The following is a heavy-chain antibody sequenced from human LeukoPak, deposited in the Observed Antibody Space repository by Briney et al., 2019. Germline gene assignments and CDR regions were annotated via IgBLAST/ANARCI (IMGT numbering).Heavy chain of an antibody. CDR1: GYTFTNYD. Sequence: ASVKVSCKASGYTFTNYDINWVRQATGQGLESMGWMNPNGGNTGYAQKFQGRVTITRNTSISTLYMELSSLRSEDTAVYYCARVGRGRYPLDFWGQGTLVTVSS. CDR3: ARVGRGRYPLDF. V-gene: IGHV1-8*03. D-gene: IGHD3-16*01. CDR2: MNPNGGNT. J-gene: IGHJ4*02.